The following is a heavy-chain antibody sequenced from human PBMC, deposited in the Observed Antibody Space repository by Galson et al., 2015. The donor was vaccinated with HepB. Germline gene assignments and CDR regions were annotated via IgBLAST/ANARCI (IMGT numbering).Heavy chain of an antibody. J-gene: IGHJ5*02. Sequence: SVKVSCKASGGTFSSYTISWVRQAPGQGLEWMGRIIPILGIANYAQKFQGRVTITADKSTSTAYMELSSLRSEDTAVYYCAREYGDLRGQNWFDPWGQGTLVTVSS. D-gene: IGHD4-17*01. CDR1: GGTFSSYT. CDR3: AREYGDLRGQNWFDP. CDR2: IIPILGIA. V-gene: IGHV1-69*04.